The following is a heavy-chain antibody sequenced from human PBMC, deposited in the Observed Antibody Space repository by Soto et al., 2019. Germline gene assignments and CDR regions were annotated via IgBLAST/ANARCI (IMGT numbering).Heavy chain of an antibody. CDR3: ARSQGSSTSLEIYYYYYYGMDV. J-gene: IGHJ6*02. D-gene: IGHD2-2*01. CDR2: IIPISGTA. Sequence: QVQLVQSGAEVKKPGSSVKVSCKASGGTFSSYAISWVRQAPGQGLEWMGGIIPISGTANYAQKFQGRGTITTDESTSTAYMELSSLRSEDTPVYYCARSQGSSTSLEIYYYYYYGMDVWGQGTRVTVSS. CDR1: GGTFSSYA. V-gene: IGHV1-69*01.